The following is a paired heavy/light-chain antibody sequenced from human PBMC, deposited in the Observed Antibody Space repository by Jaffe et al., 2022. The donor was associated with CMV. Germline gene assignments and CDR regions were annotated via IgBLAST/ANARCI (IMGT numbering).Light chain of an antibody. CDR3: ASYAGNSSLDV. Sequence: QSALTQPRSVSGSPGQSVTISCTGTSGDIGAYNYVCWFQQHRDTAPTLLIYDVNKRPSGVPDRFSGSKSGNTASLTISGLQPDDEADYHCASYAGNSSLDVFGGGTKLTVL. V-gene: IGLV2-11*01. CDR2: DVN. CDR1: SGDIGAYNY. J-gene: IGLJ2*01.
Heavy chain of an antibody. Sequence: QVRLVESGGDLAKPGGSLRLSCAASGFTFSAYYMSWIRQAPGKGLEWIACINKGSDKIKYADSVKGRFTISRDNAKASLYLQMSNLRVEDTAKYYCARGTPYGDPGGSGHWGQGTLVSVSS. CDR3: ARGTPYGDPGGSGH. D-gene: IGHD4-17*01. CDR2: INKGSDKI. J-gene: IGHJ4*02. V-gene: IGHV3-11*01. CDR1: GFTFSAYY.